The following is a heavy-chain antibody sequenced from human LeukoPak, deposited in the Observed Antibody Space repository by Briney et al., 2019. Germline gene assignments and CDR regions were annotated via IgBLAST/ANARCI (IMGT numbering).Heavy chain of an antibody. CDR3: ASDGPGAFDFDY. J-gene: IGHJ4*02. CDR2: IRSGGSPV. CDR1: GFPFSSYG. V-gene: IGHV3-48*04. D-gene: IGHD4/OR15-4a*01. Sequence: GGSLRLSCAASGFPFSSYGMNWVRQAPGKGLEWVSYIRSGGSPVFYADSVKGRFTISRDNTKNSLYLQMNSLRVEDTAVYYCASDGPGAFDFDYWGQGMLVTVSS.